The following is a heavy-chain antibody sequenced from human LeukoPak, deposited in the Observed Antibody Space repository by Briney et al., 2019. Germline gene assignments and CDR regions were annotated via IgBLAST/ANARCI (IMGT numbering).Heavy chain of an antibody. J-gene: IGHJ6*02. CDR3: AREPPYYYYGMDV. D-gene: IGHD1-14*01. V-gene: IGHV3-48*01. Sequence: GGSLRLSCAASGFTFNSYNMNWVRQAPGKGLEWVSYISSDSSTIFYADSVKGRFTISRDNVKNSLFLQLNSLRAEDTAVYYCAREPPYYYYGMDVWGQGTTVTVSS. CDR2: ISSDSSTI. CDR1: GFTFNSYN.